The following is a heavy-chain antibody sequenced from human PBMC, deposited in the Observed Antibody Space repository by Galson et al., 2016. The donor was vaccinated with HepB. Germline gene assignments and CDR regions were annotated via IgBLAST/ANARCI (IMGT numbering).Heavy chain of an antibody. CDR1: GFTFRSYD. Sequence: SLRLSCAASGFTFRSYDMHWVRQPPGKGLEWVSVISSAGTNTYYTDSVKGRFTISRDNSKSTVLLQIDSLRAEDTAVYYCAKDHSPQGGFGDFFHHYYGMDVWGQGTTVSVS. J-gene: IGHJ6*02. CDR2: ISSAGTNT. D-gene: IGHD3-10*01. V-gene: IGHV3-30*18. CDR3: AKDHSPQGGFGDFFHHYYGMDV.